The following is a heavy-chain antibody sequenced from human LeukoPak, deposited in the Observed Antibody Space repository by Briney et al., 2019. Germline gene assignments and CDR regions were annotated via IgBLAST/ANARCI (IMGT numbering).Heavy chain of an antibody. J-gene: IGHJ4*02. CDR2: IVGGGGST. Sequence: PGGSLRLSCAASGFTFSTYALSWVRQAPGKGLEGVSAIVGGGGSTYYADSVKGRFTVSRDNSKNTLYLQMNSLRAEDTAVYYCARVMVTLYYFDYWGQGTLVTVSS. V-gene: IGHV3-23*01. D-gene: IGHD2-8*01. CDR3: ARVMVTLYYFDY. CDR1: GFTFSTYA.